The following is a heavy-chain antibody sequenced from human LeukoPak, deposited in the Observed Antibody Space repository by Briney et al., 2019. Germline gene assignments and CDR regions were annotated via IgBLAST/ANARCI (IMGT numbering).Heavy chain of an antibody. D-gene: IGHD1-26*01. CDR2: IDYIGSS. J-gene: IGHJ4*02. CDR3: ARFNSGSYQHYFDY. CDR1: GGSISSSSYY. Sequence: SETLSLTCTVSGGSISSSSYYWGWIRQPPGKGLEWIGNIDYIGSSYYNPSLKSRVTISVDTSKNQFSLKLSSVTAADTAVYYCARFNSGSYQHYFDYWGQGTLVTVSS. V-gene: IGHV4-39*07.